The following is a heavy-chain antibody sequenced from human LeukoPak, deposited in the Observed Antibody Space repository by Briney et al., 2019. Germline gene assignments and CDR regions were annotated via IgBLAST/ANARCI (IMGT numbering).Heavy chain of an antibody. Sequence: AETLSLTCAVFGGSFSGYYWNWIRQSPGEGLEWIGEINHSGSTNYNPCLKSRATISVDTSKNQFSLKLSSVTAADTAVYYCAMSITMIIVIVKRPPTIDYWGQGTLVTVSS. V-gene: IGHV4-34*01. CDR1: GGSFSGYY. D-gene: IGHD3-22*01. CDR3: AMSITMIIVIVKRPPTIDY. CDR2: INHSGST. J-gene: IGHJ4*02.